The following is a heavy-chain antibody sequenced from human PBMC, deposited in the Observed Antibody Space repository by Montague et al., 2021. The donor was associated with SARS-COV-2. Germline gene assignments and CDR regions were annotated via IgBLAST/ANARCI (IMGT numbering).Heavy chain of an antibody. CDR3: AREAKAVSGRLDS. V-gene: IGHV4-4*02. J-gene: IGHJ4*02. CDR1: SDSFSSSDW. CDR2: ISHGGTT. Sequence: SETLSLTCTVSSDSFSSSDWWSWVRQPPGKGLDWIGEISHGGTTXYKSSLKRRVTMSIGKSKNQFSLKLTSVTAADTAVYYCAREAKAVSGRLDSWGQGTLVTVSS. D-gene: IGHD6-19*01.